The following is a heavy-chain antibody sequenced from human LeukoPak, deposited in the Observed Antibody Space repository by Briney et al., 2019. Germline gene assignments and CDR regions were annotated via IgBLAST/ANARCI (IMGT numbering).Heavy chain of an antibody. CDR1: GFTFSTYT. Sequence: GGSLRLSCTASGFTFSTYTMNWVRQAPGKGLEWVSSISSSWSYIYYADSVKGRFTISRDNAKNSLYLQMNSLRAEDTAVYYCASGDEAFDYWGQGTLVTVSS. D-gene: IGHD3-10*01. CDR3: ASGDEAFDY. CDR2: ISSSWSYI. V-gene: IGHV3-21*01. J-gene: IGHJ4*02.